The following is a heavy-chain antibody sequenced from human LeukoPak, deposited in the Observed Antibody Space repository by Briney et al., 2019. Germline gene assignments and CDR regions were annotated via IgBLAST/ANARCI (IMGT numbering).Heavy chain of an antibody. J-gene: IGHJ6*02. CDR1: GFTFSSYA. CDR3: GRSISGYCSGGSCYRAYYYYGMDL. Sequence: GRSLRLSCAASGFTFSSYAMHWVRQAPGKGLEWVAVISYDGSNKYYADSVKGRFTISRDNSKNTLYLKMNSLRAEDTAVYYCGRSISGYCSGGSCYRAYYYYGMDLWAQVTKVNVS. D-gene: IGHD2-15*01. V-gene: IGHV3-30-3*01. CDR2: ISYDGSNK.